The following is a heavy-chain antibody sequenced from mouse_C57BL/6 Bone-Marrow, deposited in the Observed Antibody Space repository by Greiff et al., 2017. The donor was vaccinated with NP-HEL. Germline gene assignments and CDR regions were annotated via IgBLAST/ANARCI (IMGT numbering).Heavy chain of an antibody. CDR1: GYTFTDYY. D-gene: IGHD1-1*01. Sequence: EVQLQQSGPVLVNPGASVKMSCKASGYTFTDYYMNWVKQSHGKSLEWLGVINPYNGGTSYNQKFKGKATLSVDKSSSTAYMALNSLTSEDSAVYYCARRASTTVVDWYFDVWGTGTTVTVSS. CDR3: ARRASTTVVDWYFDV. CDR2: INPYNGGT. V-gene: IGHV1-19*01. J-gene: IGHJ1*03.